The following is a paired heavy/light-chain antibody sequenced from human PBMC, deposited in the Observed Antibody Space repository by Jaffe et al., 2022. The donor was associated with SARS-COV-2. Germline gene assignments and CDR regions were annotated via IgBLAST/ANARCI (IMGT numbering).Light chain of an antibody. CDR3: NSRDSSGNHPFYV. CDR1: SLRSYY. J-gene: IGLJ1*01. CDR2: GKN. Sequence: SSELTQDPAVSVALGQTVRITCQGDSLRSYYASWYQQKPGQAPVLVIYGKNNRPSGIPDRFSGSSSGNTASLTITGAQAEDEADYYCNSRDSSGNHPFYVFGTGTKVTVL. V-gene: IGLV3-19*01.
Heavy chain of an antibody. CDR1: GYTFTSYA. Sequence: QVQLVQSGSELKKPGASVKVSCKASGYTFTSYAMNWVRQAPGQGLEWMGWINTNTGNPTYAQGFTGRFVFSLDTSVSTAYLQISSLKAEDTAVYYCARVTRDIVVVPAAMAGGYYYYYMDVWGKGTTVTVSS. D-gene: IGHD2-2*01. J-gene: IGHJ6*03. CDR2: INTNTGNP. CDR3: ARVTRDIVVVPAAMAGGYYYYYMDV. V-gene: IGHV7-4-1*02.